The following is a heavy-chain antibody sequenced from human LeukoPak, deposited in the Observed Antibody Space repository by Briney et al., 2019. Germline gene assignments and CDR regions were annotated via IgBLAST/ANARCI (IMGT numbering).Heavy chain of an antibody. Sequence: PSETLSLICSISGDYISSSSYYWGWIRQPPGKGLEWIGSIYYSGSTYYNPSLKSRVTISVDTSKNQFSLKLSSVTAADTAVYYCARDYVGNFDCWGQGTLVTVSS. CDR3: ARDYVGNFDC. D-gene: IGHD4-17*01. J-gene: IGHJ4*02. V-gene: IGHV4-39*01. CDR2: IYYSGST. CDR1: GDYISSSSYY.